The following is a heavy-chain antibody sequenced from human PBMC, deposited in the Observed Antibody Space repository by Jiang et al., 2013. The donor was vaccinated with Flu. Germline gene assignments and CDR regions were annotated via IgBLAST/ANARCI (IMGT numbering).Heavy chain of an antibody. CDR2: INPSGGST. V-gene: IGHV1-46*01. CDR3: ARDRYYDILTGSTAAPNGYYYGMDV. D-gene: IGHD3-9*01. CDR1: GYTFTSYY. J-gene: IGHJ6*02. Sequence: SVKVSCKASGYTFTSYYMHWVRQAPGQGLEWMGIINPSGGSTSYAQKFQGRVTMTRDTSTSTVYMELSSLRSEDTAVYYCARDRYYDILTGSTAAPNGYYYGMDVWGQGTTVTVSS.